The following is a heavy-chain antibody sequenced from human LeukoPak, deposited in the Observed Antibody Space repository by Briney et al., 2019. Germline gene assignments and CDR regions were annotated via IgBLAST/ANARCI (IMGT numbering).Heavy chain of an antibody. J-gene: IGHJ5*02. D-gene: IGHD2-2*01. CDR3: ARGGYQLLSVWFDP. CDR2: IRYDGSNE. Sequence: GTSLRLSCAASGLIFSGHGMHWVRQAPGKGLEWVAAIRYDGSNENYADAVKGRFTISRDNSKNTLYLQMNSLRAEDTAVYYCARGGYQLLSVWFDPWGQGTLVTVSS. V-gene: IGHV3-33*01. CDR1: GLIFSGHG.